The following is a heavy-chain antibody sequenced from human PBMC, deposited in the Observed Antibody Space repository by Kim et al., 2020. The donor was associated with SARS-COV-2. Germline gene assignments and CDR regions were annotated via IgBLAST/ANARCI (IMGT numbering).Heavy chain of an antibody. D-gene: IGHD3-10*01. V-gene: IGHV4-31*03. CDR2: IYDTGST. CDR1: GFSISGTTYY. Sequence: SETLSLTCTVSGFSISGTTYYGSWIRQRPGKGLEWIANIYDTGSTNYNPSLKRRVTISIDTSKNQFSLELRAMTAADTAVYYCARGRSRDGFNAWGQGT. J-gene: IGHJ4*02. CDR3: ARGRSRDGFNA.